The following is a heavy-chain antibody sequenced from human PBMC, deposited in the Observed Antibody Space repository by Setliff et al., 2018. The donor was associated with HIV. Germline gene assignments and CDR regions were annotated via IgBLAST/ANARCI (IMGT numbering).Heavy chain of an antibody. CDR2: ISSSGSTI. V-gene: IGHV3-11*01. Sequence: PGGSLRLSCVASGFTFSDYYMSWIRQAPGKGLEWVSYISSSGSTIYSADSVKGRFTISRDNAKNSLYLQMNSLRAEDTAVYYCASNGFWSGYSTILDYWGQGTLVTVSS. J-gene: IGHJ4*02. CDR3: ASNGFWSGYSTILDY. CDR1: GFTFSDYY. D-gene: IGHD3-3*01.